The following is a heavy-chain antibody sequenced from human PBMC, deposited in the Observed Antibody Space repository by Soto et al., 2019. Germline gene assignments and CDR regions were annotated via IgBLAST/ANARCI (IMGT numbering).Heavy chain of an antibody. J-gene: IGHJ4*02. CDR2: IYYTGST. CDR1: GGSISSGDYF. Sequence: SETLSLTCTVSGGSISSGDYFWNWIRQPPGKGLEWIGYIYYTGSTYYNPSLRSRLTISVDTSKNQFSLKLSSVTAADTAVYHCARAPFSTYYYDSSGYSVPNNFDYWGLGTLVTVSS. D-gene: IGHD3-22*01. V-gene: IGHV4-30-4*01. CDR3: ARAPFSTYYYDSSGYSVPNNFDY.